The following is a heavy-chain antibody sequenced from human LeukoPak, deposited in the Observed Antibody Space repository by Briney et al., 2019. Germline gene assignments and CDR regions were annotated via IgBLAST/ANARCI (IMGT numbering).Heavy chain of an antibody. CDR1: GFTFSSYE. Sequence: PGGSLRLSCVVSGFTFSSYEMTWVRQAPGEGLDWVSYISSSGNAKYYADSVKGRFIISRDNAKNSLYLQMNSLRAEDTAVYYCARVRTYGEHQFDPWGQGTLVTVSS. D-gene: IGHD4-17*01. J-gene: IGHJ5*02. V-gene: IGHV3-48*03. CDR2: ISSSGNAK. CDR3: ARVRTYGEHQFDP.